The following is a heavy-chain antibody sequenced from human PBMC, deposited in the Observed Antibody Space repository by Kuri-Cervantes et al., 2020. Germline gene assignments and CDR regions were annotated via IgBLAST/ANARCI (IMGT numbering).Heavy chain of an antibody. CDR1: GFTFSSYA. D-gene: IGHD3-10*01. V-gene: IGHV3-33*08. J-gene: IGHJ3*02. CDR2: IWYDGSNK. Sequence: GGSLRLSCAASGFTFSSYAMSWVRQAPGKGLEWVAVIWYDGSNKYYADSVKGRFTISRDNSKNTLYLQMNSLRAEDTAVYYCARANLWFGELDAFDIWGQGTMVTVSS. CDR3: ARANLWFGELDAFDI.